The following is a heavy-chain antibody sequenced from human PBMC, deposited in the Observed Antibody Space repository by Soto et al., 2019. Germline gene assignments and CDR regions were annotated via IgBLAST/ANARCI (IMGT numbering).Heavy chain of an antibody. CDR2: IKSDGSEQ. V-gene: IGHV3-7*03. J-gene: IGHJ4*02. D-gene: IGHD3-10*01. CDR1: VFSFSAYY. CDR3: SRENWFQDY. Sequence: LRLSFAASVFSFSAYYMTWVRQAPGKGLEWVASIKSDGSEQYYVDSVKGRFTISRDNAKNSIYLQMNSLRAGDTGLYYCSRENWFQDYWGQGTMVPV.